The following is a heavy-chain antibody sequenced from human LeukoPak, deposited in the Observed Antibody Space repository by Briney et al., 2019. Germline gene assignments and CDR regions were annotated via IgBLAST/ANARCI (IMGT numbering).Heavy chain of an antibody. CDR2: IWYDGSNK. D-gene: IGHD3-22*01. CDR1: GFTFSSYG. Sequence: PGRSLRLSCAASGFTFSSYGMHWVRQAPGKGLEWVAVIWYDGSNKYYADSVKGRFTISRDNSKNTLYLQMNSLRAEDTAVYYCAKDLTYYYDSSGYYSGGFDCWGQGTLVTVSS. CDR3: AKDLTYYYDSSGYYSGGFDC. V-gene: IGHV3-33*06. J-gene: IGHJ4*02.